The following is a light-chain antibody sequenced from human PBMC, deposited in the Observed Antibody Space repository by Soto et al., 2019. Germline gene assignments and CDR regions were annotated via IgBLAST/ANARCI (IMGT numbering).Light chain of an antibody. CDR1: SSNIGAGYD. J-gene: IGLJ1*01. Sequence: QSVLTQPPSVSGAPGQRVTISCTGSSSNIGAGYDVHWYQQLPGTAPKLMISEVSNRPSGVSNRFSGSKFGNTASLTISGLQAEDEADYYCSSYTSDSTFFVFGTGTRSPS. CDR3: SSYTSDSTFFV. CDR2: EVS. V-gene: IGLV1-40*01.